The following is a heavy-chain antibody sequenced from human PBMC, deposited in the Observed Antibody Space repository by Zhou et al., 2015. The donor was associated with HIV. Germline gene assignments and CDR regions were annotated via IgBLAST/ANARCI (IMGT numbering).Heavy chain of an antibody. CDR3: ARDCPIKSLKDIVVVPAAIDAFDI. J-gene: IGHJ3*02. V-gene: IGHV1-69*01. CDR2: IIPIFGTA. CDR1: GGTFSSYA. D-gene: IGHD2-2*01. Sequence: QVQLVQSGAEVKKPGSSVKVSCKASGGTFSSYAISWVRQAPGQGLEWMGGIIPIFGTANYAQKFQGRVTITADESTSTAYMELSSLRSEDTAVYYCARDCPIKSLKDIVVVPAAIDAFDIWGQGTMVTVSS.